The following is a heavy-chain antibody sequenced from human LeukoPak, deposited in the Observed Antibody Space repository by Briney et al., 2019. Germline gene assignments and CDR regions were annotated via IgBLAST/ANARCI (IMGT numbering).Heavy chain of an antibody. V-gene: IGHV4-59*01. J-gene: IGHJ5*02. D-gene: IGHD3-22*01. CDR3: ARASGGYYNNWFDP. CDR2: IYYTGST. Sequence: SETLSLTCTVSGGSLSTYYWSWIRQPPGKGLDWMGYIYYTGSTNYNPSLKSRVTISGDTPKNQFSLNLNSVTAADTAVYYCARASGGYYNNWFDPWGQGTLVTVSS. CDR1: GGSLSTYY.